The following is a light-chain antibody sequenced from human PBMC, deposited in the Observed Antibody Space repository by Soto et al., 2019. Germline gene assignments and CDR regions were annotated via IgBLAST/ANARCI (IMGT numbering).Light chain of an antibody. J-gene: IGLJ1*01. CDR3: SSYTGSSTPLYV. CDR1: SSDVGGYNY. Sequence: QSALTQPASVSGSPGQSITISCTGTSSDVGGYNYVSWYQQHPGKAPKLMIYEVSNRPSGVSNRFSCSKSGNTASLTITGLQAEDEAADYYSSYTGSSTPLYVFGTGTKLTVL. V-gene: IGLV2-14*01. CDR2: EVS.